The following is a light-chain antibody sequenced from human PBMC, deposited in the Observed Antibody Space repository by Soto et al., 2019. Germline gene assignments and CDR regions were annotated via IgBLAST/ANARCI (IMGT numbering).Light chain of an antibody. CDR1: SNAVGSYNL. J-gene: IGLJ1*01. V-gene: IGLV2-23*02. Sequence: QSVLTQPASVSGSPGQSITISCTRTSNAVGSYNLVSWYQQHPGEAPKLMIYEVSKQPSGVSNRFSGSKSGNTASLTISGLQAEDEADYYCCSHAGSSTFVFGTGTKVTVL. CDR3: CSHAGSSTFV. CDR2: EVS.